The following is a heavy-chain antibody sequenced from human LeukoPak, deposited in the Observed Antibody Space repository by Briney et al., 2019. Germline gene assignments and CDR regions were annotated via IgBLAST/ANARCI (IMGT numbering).Heavy chain of an antibody. V-gene: IGHV3-43*01. Sequence: GGSLRLSCAASGFTFDDYTMHWVRQAPGKGLEWVSLISWDSGSTYYADSVKGRFTISRDNSKNSLYLQMNSLRTEDTALYYCAKDMGSSSRSTYGMDVWGQGTTVTVSS. J-gene: IGHJ6*02. D-gene: IGHD6-13*01. CDR2: ISWDSGST. CDR1: GFTFDDYT. CDR3: AKDMGSSSRSTYGMDV.